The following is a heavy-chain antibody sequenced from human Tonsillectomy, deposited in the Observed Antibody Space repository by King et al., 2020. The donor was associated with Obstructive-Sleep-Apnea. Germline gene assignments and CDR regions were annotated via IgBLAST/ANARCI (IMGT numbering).Heavy chain of an antibody. V-gene: IGHV4-4*07. CDR2: IYTSGST. D-gene: IGHD2-15*01. J-gene: IGHJ5*02. CDR1: GGSISSYY. Sequence: QLQESGPGLVKPSETLSLTCTVSGGSISSYYWSWIRQPAGKGLEWTGRIYTSGSTNYNPSLKSRVTMSVDTSKNQFSLKLSSVTAADTAVYYCARGYCSGGSCVSYNWFDPWGQGTLVTVSS. CDR3: ARGYCSGGSCVSYNWFDP.